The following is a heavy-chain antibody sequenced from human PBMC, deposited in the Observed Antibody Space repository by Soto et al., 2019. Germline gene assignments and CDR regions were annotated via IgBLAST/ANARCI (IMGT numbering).Heavy chain of an antibody. Sequence: SETLSLTCTVSGASFTDGSLFWGWIRQSPGKGVEWIASTYIGGMTYYNPSLRSRVTISVDTSKSQFSPRLDSVTAADTAVYSCATAPETFSPAGYYVNWFDPWDPETLVTVSS. V-gene: IGHV4-39*01. CDR3: ATAPETFSPAGYYVNWFDP. CDR1: GASFTDGSLF. CDR2: TYIGGMT. J-gene: IGHJ5*02. D-gene: IGHD3-22*01.